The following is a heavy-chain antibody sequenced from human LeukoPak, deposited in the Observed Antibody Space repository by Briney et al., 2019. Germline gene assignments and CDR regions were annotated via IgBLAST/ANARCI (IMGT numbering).Heavy chain of an antibody. CDR1: GFSFSDYS. Sequence: GGSLRLSCVASGFSFSDYSMNWVRQTPGKGLEWISYITSRSSFAYFADSVKGRFTISRDDAKNSLYLQMNSLRVDDTAVYYCARDLTSAYWTPGGYYYYMDVWGKGTAVTVSS. CDR2: ITSRSSFA. D-gene: IGHD3/OR15-3a*01. V-gene: IGHV3-48*01. CDR3: ARDLTSAYWTPGGYYYYMDV. J-gene: IGHJ6*03.